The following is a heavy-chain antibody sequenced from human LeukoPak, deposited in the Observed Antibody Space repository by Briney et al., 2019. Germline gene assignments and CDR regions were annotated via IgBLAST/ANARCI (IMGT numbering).Heavy chain of an antibody. CDR2: IWYDGSNQ. D-gene: IGHD5-12*01. V-gene: IGHV3-33*06. CDR3: AKDDSGYDSGITDD. J-gene: IGHJ4*02. CDR1: GFTFSSYG. Sequence: GRSLRLSCAASGFTFSSYGMHWVRQAPGKGLEWVAVIWYDGSNQYYADSVKGRFTISRDNSKNTLYLQMNSLRAEDTAVYYCAKDDSGYDSGITDDWGQGTLVTVSS.